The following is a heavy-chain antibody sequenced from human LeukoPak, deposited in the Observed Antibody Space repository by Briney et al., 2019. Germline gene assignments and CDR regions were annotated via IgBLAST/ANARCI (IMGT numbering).Heavy chain of an antibody. CDR3: AKDLEWELLAYYFDY. CDR2: IKKDGSEK. CDR1: GFTFSSYA. D-gene: IGHD1-26*01. Sequence: GGSLRLSCATSGFTFSSYAMSWVRQAPGKGLEWVANIKKDGSEKYYVDAVKGRFTISRDNAKTSLYLQMNSLRAEDTAVYYCAKDLEWELLAYYFDYWGQGTLVTVSS. J-gene: IGHJ4*02. V-gene: IGHV3-7*03.